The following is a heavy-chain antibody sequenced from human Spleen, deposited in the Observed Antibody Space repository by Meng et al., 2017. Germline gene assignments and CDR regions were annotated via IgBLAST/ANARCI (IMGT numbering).Heavy chain of an antibody. D-gene: IGHD7-27*01. CDR3: ARPGGELGIHNWFDP. CDR2: INHSGST. CDR1: GGSFSGYY. V-gene: IGHV4-34*02. J-gene: IGHJ5*02. Sequence: VPLRDGGAGLLKPSETLSLTCAVYGGSFSGYYWSWIRQPPGKGLEWIGEINHSGSTNYNPSLKSRVTISVDTSKNQFSLKLSSVTAADTAVYYCARPGGELGIHNWFDPWGQGTLVTVSS.